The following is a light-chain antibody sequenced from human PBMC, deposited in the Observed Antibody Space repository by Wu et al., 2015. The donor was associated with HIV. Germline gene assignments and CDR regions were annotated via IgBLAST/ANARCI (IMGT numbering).Light chain of an antibody. CDR1: QSVNSN. J-gene: IGKJ1*01. CDR2: GAS. V-gene: IGKV3D-15*01. CDR3: QQYNNWPPWT. Sequence: EIVLTQSPGTLSLSPGERATLSCRASQSVNSNYLAWYQQKPGLAPRLLIFGASTRATGIPDRFSGSGSGTEFTLTISSLQSEDFAVYYCQQYNNWPPWTFGQGTKVEIK.